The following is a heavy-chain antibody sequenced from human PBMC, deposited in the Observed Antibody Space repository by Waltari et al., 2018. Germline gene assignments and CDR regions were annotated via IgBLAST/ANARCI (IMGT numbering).Heavy chain of an antibody. CDR1: GGTFSSYT. CDR3: ARGTIVGATVDFDY. CDR2: IIPILGIA. J-gene: IGHJ4*02. D-gene: IGHD1-26*01. V-gene: IGHV1-69*02. Sequence: QVQLVQSGAEVKKLGSSVKASCKDSGGTFSSYTISWVRQAPGQGLEWMGRIIPILGIANYAQKFQGRVTITADKSTSTAYMELSSLRSEDTAVYYCARGTIVGATVDFDYWGQGTLVTVSS.